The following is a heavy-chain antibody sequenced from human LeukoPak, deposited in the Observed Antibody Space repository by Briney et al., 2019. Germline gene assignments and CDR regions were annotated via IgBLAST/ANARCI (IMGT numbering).Heavy chain of an antibody. V-gene: IGHV1-69*05. D-gene: IGHD2-15*01. CDR1: GGTFSSYA. CDR3: AREDCSGGSCYYGGPFDY. CDR2: IIPIFGTT. J-gene: IGHJ4*02. Sequence: SVKVSCKASGGTFSSYAITWVRQAPGQGLEWMGRIIPIFGTTKYAQKFQGRVTITTDESTSTTCMDLSSLRTEDTAVYYCAREDCSGGSCYYGGPFDYWGQGTLVTVSS.